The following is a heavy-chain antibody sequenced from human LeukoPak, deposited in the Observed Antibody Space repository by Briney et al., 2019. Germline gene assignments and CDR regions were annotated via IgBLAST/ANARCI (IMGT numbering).Heavy chain of an antibody. CDR3: ARHFREADYYDSRGYQLPGYYFDY. CDR1: GGSISSSSYY. V-gene: IGHV4-39*01. CDR2: IYYSGST. J-gene: IGHJ4*02. Sequence: SETLSLTCTVSGGSISSSSYYWGWIRQPPGKGLEWIGSIYYSGSTYYNPSLKSRVTISVDTSKNQFSLKLSSVTAADTAVYYCARHFREADYYDSRGYQLPGYYFDYWGQGTLVTVSS. D-gene: IGHD3-22*01.